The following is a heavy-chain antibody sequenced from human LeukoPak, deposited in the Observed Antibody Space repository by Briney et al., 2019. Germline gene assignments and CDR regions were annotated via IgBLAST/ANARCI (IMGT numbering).Heavy chain of an antibody. V-gene: IGHV4-39*01. CDR2: IYYSGSP. CDR1: GGSISTTNYY. Sequence: SETLSLTCNVSGGSISTTNYYWGWIRQPPGKGLEWIGSIYYSGSPYYNPSLKSRVTISVDTSKKQFSLKLSSVTAADTAVYYCARHVGFITMVRGVINNNWFDPWGQGTLVTVSS. J-gene: IGHJ5*02. CDR3: ARHVGFITMVRGVINNNWFDP. D-gene: IGHD3-10*01.